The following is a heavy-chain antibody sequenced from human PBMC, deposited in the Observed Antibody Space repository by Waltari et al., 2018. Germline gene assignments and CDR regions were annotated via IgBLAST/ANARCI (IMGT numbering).Heavy chain of an antibody. D-gene: IGHD1-26*01. CDR1: GYTFTSYS. CDR3: VRDGSGASFTFNY. CDR2: INAYNGNT. V-gene: IGHV1-18*01. Sequence: QVHLVQSGAEVKTPGASVTVSCKASGYTFTSYSFTWVRQAPGQGLEWMGWINAYNGNTNYAQKFQGRFTMTIDTSTTTAYMELRSLRSDDTAVYYCVRDGSGASFTFNYWGHGTLVTVSS. J-gene: IGHJ4*01.